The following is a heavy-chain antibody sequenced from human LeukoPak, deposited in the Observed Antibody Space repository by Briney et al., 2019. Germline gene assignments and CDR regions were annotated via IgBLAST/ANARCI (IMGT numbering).Heavy chain of an antibody. CDR2: ISYDGNDK. D-gene: IGHD6-13*01. CDR3: ATLGAAADY. J-gene: IGHJ4*02. V-gene: IGHV3-30*03. CDR1: GFTFSSYG. Sequence: GRSLRLSCAASGFTFSSYGMHWVRQAPGKGLEWVLVISYDGNDKYYADTVKGRFTISRDNSKNTLYLQMNSLRAEDTAVYYCATLGAAADYWGQGTLVTVSS.